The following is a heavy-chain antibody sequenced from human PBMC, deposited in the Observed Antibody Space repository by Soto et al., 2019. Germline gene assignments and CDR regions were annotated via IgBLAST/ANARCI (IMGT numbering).Heavy chain of an antibody. J-gene: IGHJ4*02. V-gene: IGHV4-34*01. CDR1: GGAFNGYY. Sequence: QVHLQQWGAGLLKPSETLSLTCAVNGGAFNGYYWTWIRQSPGKGLQWIGEINHSGTVDYNPSLKSGVTFSIDKSTKQFSLTLTSVTAADTAVYYRARVGAALVRGSIGGFDYWGQGTLVTVPS. CDR3: ARVGAALVRGSIGGFDY. D-gene: IGHD3-10*01. CDR2: INHSGTV.